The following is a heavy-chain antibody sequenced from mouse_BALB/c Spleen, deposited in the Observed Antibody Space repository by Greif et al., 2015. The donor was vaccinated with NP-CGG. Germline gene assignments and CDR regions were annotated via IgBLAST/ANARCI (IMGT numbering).Heavy chain of an antibody. CDR2: IDPSDSET. J-gene: IGHJ3*01. CDR3: ARTPFSNWEGFAY. CDR1: GYSFTSYW. D-gene: IGHD4-1*01. Sequence: VQLQQSGPQLVRPGASVKISCKASGYSFTSYWMHWVKQRPGQGLEWIGMIDPSDSETRLNQKFKDKATLTVDKSSSTAYMQLSSPTSEDSAVYYCARTPFSNWEGFAYWGQGTLVTVSA. V-gene: IGHV1S127*01.